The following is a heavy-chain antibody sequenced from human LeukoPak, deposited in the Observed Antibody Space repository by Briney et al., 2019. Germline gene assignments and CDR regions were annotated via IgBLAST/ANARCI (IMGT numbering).Heavy chain of an antibody. V-gene: IGHV3-23*01. CDR1: GFTFSSYG. J-gene: IGHJ4*02. CDR3: AKGGWLQFHYFDY. CDR2: ISGSGGST. Sequence: GGSLRLSCAASGFTFSSYGMSWVRQAPGKGLEWVSAISGSGGSTYYADSVKGRSTISRDNSKNTLYLQMNSLRAEDTAVYYCAKGGWLQFHYFDYWGQGTLVTVSS. D-gene: IGHD5-24*01.